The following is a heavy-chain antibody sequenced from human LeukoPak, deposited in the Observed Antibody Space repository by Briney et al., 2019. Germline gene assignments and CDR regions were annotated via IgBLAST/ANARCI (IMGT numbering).Heavy chain of an antibody. J-gene: IGHJ4*02. V-gene: IGHV3-21*01. D-gene: IGHD3-10*01. CDR2: ISSSSTYI. CDR1: GFTFSSYS. CDR3: ARTQTATYYYGSGSYYNPVGY. Sequence: GGSLRLSCAASGFTFSSYSMNWVRQAPGKGLEWVSSISSSSTYIYYADSVKGRFTISRDNAKNSLYLQMNSLRAEDTAVYYCARTQTATYYYGSGSYYNPVGYWGQGTLVTVSS.